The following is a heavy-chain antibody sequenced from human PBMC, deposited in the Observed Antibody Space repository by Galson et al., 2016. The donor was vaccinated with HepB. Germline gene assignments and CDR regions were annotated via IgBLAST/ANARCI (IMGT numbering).Heavy chain of an antibody. J-gene: IGHJ2*01. CDR1: GFTFSSYG. CDR3: ARASLHMVRGVSQWYFDL. V-gene: IGHV3-30*03. Sequence: SLRLSCAASGFTFSSYGMHWVRQAPGKGLEWVAVISYDGSYKYYADSVKGRFTISRDNAKSTLYLQMNSLRAEDTAVYYCARASLHMVRGVSQWYFDLWGRGTLVTVSS. CDR2: ISYDGSYK. D-gene: IGHD3-10*01.